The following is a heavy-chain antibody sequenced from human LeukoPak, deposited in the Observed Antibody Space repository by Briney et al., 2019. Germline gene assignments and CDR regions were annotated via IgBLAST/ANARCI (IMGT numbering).Heavy chain of an antibody. V-gene: IGHV3-33*06. Sequence: GRSLRLSCAASGFTFSRYGMHWVRQAPGKGLEWVAVIWYDGRNEYYADSVEGRFTISRDNSKSTLYLQMNSLRAEDTGVYYCAKDRLYGNTINDDAFDIWGQGTMVTVFS. CDR1: GFTFSRYG. CDR3: AKDRLYGNTINDDAFDI. J-gene: IGHJ3*02. D-gene: IGHD5-24*01. CDR2: IWYDGRNE.